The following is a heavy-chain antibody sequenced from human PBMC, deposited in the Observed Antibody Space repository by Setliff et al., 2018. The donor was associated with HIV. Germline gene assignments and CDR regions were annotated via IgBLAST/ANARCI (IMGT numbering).Heavy chain of an antibody. D-gene: IGHD1-26*01. CDR3: ARVPPFSGSNFSWYFDL. J-gene: IGHJ2*01. V-gene: IGHV4-59*11. CDR2: LYHTGSN. Sequence: SETLSLTCTVSGGFISDQYWSWIRQPPGKGLEWIGSLYHTGSNNYNPSLKSRITVSVDRSKNQFSLKLTSVTAADTALYYCARVPPFSGSNFSWYFDLWGRGTLVTVSS. CDR1: GGFISDQY.